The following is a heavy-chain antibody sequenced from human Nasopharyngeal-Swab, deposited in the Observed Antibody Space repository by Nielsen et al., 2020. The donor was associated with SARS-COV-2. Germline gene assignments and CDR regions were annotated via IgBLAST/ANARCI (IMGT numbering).Heavy chain of an antibody. V-gene: IGHV5-51*01. CDR2: IYPGDSDT. D-gene: IGHD5-12*01. Sequence: GESLKISCQGSGSSFANYWIGWVRQMPGKGLECMGIIYPGDSDTRYSPSFHGQVTISADRSTSTTYLHLSSLKASDTAMYYCAKSSGSGYDANSFDFWGQGTLVTVSS. J-gene: IGHJ4*02. CDR3: AKSSGSGYDANSFDF. CDR1: GSSFANYW.